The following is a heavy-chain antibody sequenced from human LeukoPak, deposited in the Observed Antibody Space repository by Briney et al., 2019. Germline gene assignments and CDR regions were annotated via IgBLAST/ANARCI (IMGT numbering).Heavy chain of an antibody. CDR3: AKDWGYCSGGSCYSPYYFDY. D-gene: IGHD2-15*01. V-gene: IGHV3-23*01. Sequence: GGSLRLSCAASGFTVSSNYMSWVRQAPGKGLEWVSAISGSGGSTYYADSVKGRFTISRDNSKNTLYLQMNSLRAEDTAVYYCAKDWGYCSGGSCYSPYYFDYWGQGTLVTVSP. J-gene: IGHJ4*02. CDR1: GFTVSSNY. CDR2: ISGSGGST.